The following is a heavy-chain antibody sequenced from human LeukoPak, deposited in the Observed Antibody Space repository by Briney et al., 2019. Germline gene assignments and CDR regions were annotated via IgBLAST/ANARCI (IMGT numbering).Heavy chain of an antibody. CDR1: GGSVSSGSYY. Sequence: SETLSLTCTVSGGSVSSGSYYWSWIRQPPGKGLEWIGYIYYSDITSYNPSLKSPVTISVDMSKNQFSLNLSSLTAADTAVYYCARVLGPMYHDAFDIWGLGTMVTVSP. CDR3: ARVLGPMYHDAFDI. CDR2: IYYSDIT. J-gene: IGHJ3*02. D-gene: IGHD1-26*01. V-gene: IGHV4-61*01.